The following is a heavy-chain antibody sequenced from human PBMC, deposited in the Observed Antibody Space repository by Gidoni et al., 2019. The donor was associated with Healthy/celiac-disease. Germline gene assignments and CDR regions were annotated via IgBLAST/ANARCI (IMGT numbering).Heavy chain of an antibody. J-gene: IGHJ5*02. Sequence: EVQLVESGGGLVQPGGSLSLSCEASGVTFSSYWMSWVRQAPGKGLGWVANIKQDGSEKYYVDSVKGRFTISRDNAKNSLYLQMNSLRAEDTAVYYCARGYDFWRAWGQGTLVTVSS. CDR3: ARGYDFWRA. CDR2: IKQDGSEK. V-gene: IGHV3-7*01. CDR1: GVTFSSYW. D-gene: IGHD3-3*01.